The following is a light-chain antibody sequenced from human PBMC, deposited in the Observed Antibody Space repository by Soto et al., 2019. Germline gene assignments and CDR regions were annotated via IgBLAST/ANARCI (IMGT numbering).Light chain of an antibody. CDR1: ESISRDY. J-gene: IGKJ2*01. CDR2: GAS. Sequence: EIVLTQSPGTLSLSPGQIATLSCRASESISRDYLAWYQQRLGQAPRLLIYGASSGATGIPDRFSGSGSGTDFTLTISRLEPEDFAIYYCQQYGGVPYTFGQGTKVDI. V-gene: IGKV3-20*01. CDR3: QQYGGVPYT.